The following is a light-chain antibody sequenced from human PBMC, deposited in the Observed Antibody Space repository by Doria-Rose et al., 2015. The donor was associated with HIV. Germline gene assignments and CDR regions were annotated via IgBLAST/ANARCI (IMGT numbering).Light chain of an antibody. CDR2: WAS. CDR3: QQYYDTPS. V-gene: IGKV4-1*01. CDR1: QSLLYTSKNY. J-gene: IGKJ3*01. Sequence: DIRMTQSPESLGMSLGERATLNCKSNQSLLYTSKNYLAWYQQKPGQPPKLLIYWASTRQSGVPARFSGGGSGTDFTLTTSSLEAEDVAVYYCQQYYDTPSFGPGTTVDIK.